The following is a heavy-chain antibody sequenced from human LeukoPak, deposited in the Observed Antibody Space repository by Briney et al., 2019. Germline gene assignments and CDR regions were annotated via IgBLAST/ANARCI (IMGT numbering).Heavy chain of an antibody. V-gene: IGHV3-48*03. D-gene: IGHD2-15*01. CDR3: ARVGYCSGGSCYSFDY. CDR2: ISSSGSTI. J-gene: IGHJ4*02. CDR1: GFTFSSYE. Sequence: QPGGSLRLSCAASGFTFSSYEMDWVRQAPGKGLEWVSYISSSGSTIYYADSVKGRFTISRDNAKNSLYLQMNSLRAEDTAVYYCARVGYCSGGSCYSFDYWGQGTLVTVSS.